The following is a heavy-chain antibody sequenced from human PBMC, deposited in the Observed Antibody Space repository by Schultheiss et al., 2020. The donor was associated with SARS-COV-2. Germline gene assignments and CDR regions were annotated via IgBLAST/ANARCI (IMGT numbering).Heavy chain of an antibody. Sequence: SQTLSLTCAVSGYSISSGYYWGWIRQPPGKGLEWIGYIYYSGSTYYNPSLKSRVTISVDTSKNQFSLKLSSVTAADTAVYYCARDRSVYDSSGYLDYWGQGTLVTVSS. D-gene: IGHD3-22*01. V-gene: IGHV4-30-4*08. CDR3: ARDRSVYDSSGYLDY. J-gene: IGHJ4*02. CDR2: IYYSGST. CDR1: GYSISSGYY.